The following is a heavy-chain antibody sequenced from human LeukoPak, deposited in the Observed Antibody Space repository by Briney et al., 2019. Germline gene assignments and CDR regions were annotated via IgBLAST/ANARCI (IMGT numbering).Heavy chain of an antibody. CDR3: ARSYCSGGSCQPRLNYYYYGMDV. CDR1: GFTFSSYA. CDR2: ISYDGSNK. Sequence: GGSLRLSCAASGFTFSSYAMHWVRQAPGKGLEWVAVISYDGSNKYYADSVKGRFTISRDNSKNTLYLQMNSLRAEDTAVYYCARSYCSGGSCQPRLNYYYYGMDVWGQGTTVTVSS. J-gene: IGHJ6*02. D-gene: IGHD2-15*01. V-gene: IGHV3-30*04.